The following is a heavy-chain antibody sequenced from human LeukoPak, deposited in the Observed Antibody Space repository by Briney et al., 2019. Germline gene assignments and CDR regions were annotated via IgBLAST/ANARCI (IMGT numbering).Heavy chain of an antibody. J-gene: IGHJ4*02. D-gene: IGHD1-26*01. CDR1: GFTSTTYG. CDR2: IRGSIRDI. V-gene: IGHV3-21*01. CDR3: SRRGYHDYSGLDY. Sequence: TLRPSCALSGFTSTTYGMGWVRQAAGTGLGWVSSIRGSIRDIYYTNSVTGRFTISRDNSNNSTYLQRNCVLSEPPTLYFCSRRGYHDYSGLDYWGQGTLVTVSS.